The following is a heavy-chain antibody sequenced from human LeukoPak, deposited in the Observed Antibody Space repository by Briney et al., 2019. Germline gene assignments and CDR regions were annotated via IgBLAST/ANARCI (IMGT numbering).Heavy chain of an antibody. J-gene: IGHJ5*02. Sequence: GGSLRLSCAASGFTVSSNYMSWVRQAPGKGLEWVSVIYSGGSTYYADSVKGRFTISRDNSKNTLYLQMNSLRAEDTAVYYCAKDLRRYNWNDGDWFDPWGQGTLVTVSS. D-gene: IGHD1-1*01. CDR2: IYSGGST. CDR1: GFTVSSNY. CDR3: AKDLRRYNWNDGDWFDP. V-gene: IGHV3-53*01.